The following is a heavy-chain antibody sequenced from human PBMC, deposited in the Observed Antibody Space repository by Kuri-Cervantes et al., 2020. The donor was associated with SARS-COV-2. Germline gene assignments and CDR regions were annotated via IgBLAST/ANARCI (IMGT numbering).Heavy chain of an antibody. D-gene: IGHD6-19*01. J-gene: IGHJ3*02. Sequence: GGSLRLSCAASGFTFSSYWMRWVRQAPGKGLVWVSRINSDGSSTSYADSVKGRFTISRDNAKNTLYLQMNSLRAEDTAVYYCARVKQWLERTAFDIWGQGTMVTVSS. CDR1: GFTFSSYW. V-gene: IGHV3-74*01. CDR2: INSDGSST. CDR3: ARVKQWLERTAFDI.